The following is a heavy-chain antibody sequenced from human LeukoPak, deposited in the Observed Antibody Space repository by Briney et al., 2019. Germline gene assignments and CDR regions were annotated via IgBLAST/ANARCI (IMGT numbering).Heavy chain of an antibody. CDR2: IYHSGST. CDR1: GGSISSGGYS. Sequence: SETLSLTCAVSGGSISSGGYSWSWIRQPPGKGPEWIGYIYHSGSTYYNPSLKSRVTISVDRSKNQFSLRLSSVTAADTAVYYCARQYCSGGSCYEPRFDYWGQGTLVTVSS. CDR3: ARQYCSGGSCYEPRFDY. V-gene: IGHV4-30-2*01. D-gene: IGHD2-15*01. J-gene: IGHJ4*02.